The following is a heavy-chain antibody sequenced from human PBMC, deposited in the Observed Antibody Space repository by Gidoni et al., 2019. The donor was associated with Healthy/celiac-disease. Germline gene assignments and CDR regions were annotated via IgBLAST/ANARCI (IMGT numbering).Heavy chain of an antibody. CDR2: IKQDGSEK. D-gene: IGHD3-3*01. CDR3: AKEPHDFWSGYYIYYYYYMDV. Sequence: EVQLVESGGGLVQPGGSLRLSCAASGFTFSSYWMSWVRQAPGKGLEWVANIKQDGSEKYYVDSVKGRFTISRDNDKNSLYLQMNSLRAEDTAVYYCAKEPHDFWSGYYIYYYYYMDVWGKGTTVTVSS. J-gene: IGHJ6*03. CDR1: GFTFSSYW. V-gene: IGHV3-7*04.